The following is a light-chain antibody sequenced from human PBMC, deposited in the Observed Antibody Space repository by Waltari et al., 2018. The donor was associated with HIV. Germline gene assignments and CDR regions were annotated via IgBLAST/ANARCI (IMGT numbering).Light chain of an antibody. CDR1: QSVSSY. J-gene: IGKJ4*01. V-gene: IGKV3-11*01. CDR3: QQRSNWPPA. CDR2: DAS. Sequence: EIVLTQSPATLSLSPGERATLPSRASQSVSSYFAWYQQKPGQAPRLLIYDASKRATGIPARFSGSGSGTDFTLTINSLEPEDFAVYYCQQRSNWPPAFGGGTKVEIK.